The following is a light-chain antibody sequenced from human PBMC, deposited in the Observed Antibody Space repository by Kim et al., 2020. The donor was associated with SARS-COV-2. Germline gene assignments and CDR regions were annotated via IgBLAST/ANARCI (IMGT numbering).Light chain of an antibody. CDR1: QDISNY. CDR2: DAS. J-gene: IGKJ4*01. CDR3: QQYDNLPPLI. V-gene: IGKV1-33*01. Sequence: SVGDRVTITCQASQDISNYLNWYQQKPGKAPKLLIYDASNLETGVPSRFSGSGSGTDFTFTISSLQPEDIATYYCQQYDNLPPLIFGGGTKVDIK.